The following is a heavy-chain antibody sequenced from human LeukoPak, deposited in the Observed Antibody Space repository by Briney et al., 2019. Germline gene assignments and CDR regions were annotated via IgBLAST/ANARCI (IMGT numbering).Heavy chain of an antibody. D-gene: IGHD3-10*01. V-gene: IGHV4-31*03. CDR1: GGSITSGGYF. Sequence: PSETLSLTCTVSGGSITSGGYFWSWIRQHPGKGLEWIGYISYSGNTYYNPSLKSRLTISVDTSKNQFSLKLSSVTAADTAAYYCARSFGESYFDYWGQGILVTVSS. CDR3: ARSFGESYFDY. J-gene: IGHJ4*02. CDR2: ISYSGNT.